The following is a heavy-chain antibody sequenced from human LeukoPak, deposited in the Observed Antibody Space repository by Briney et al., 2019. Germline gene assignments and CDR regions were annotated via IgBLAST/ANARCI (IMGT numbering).Heavy chain of an antibody. CDR2: IYYSGST. Sequence: PSETLSLTCAVSGGSISSYYWSWIRQPPGKGLEWIGYIYYSGSTNYNPSLKSRVTLSVDTSKNQFSLKLSSVTAADTAVYYCARHPGHFDWLSGGMDVWGQGTTVTVSS. J-gene: IGHJ6*02. V-gene: IGHV4-59*08. CDR1: GGSISSYY. CDR3: ARHPGHFDWLSGGMDV. D-gene: IGHD3-9*01.